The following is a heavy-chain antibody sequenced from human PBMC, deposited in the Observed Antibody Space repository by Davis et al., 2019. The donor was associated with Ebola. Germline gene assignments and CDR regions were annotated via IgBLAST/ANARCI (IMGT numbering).Heavy chain of an antibody. J-gene: IGHJ5*01. Sequence: AASVKVSCKASGYTFSNYYMNWVRQAPGQGLEWMGIINPSGGSTNYAQKFQGRVFMTRDTSTSTVYLELSSLTSEDTAVYFCAREVEPHLPAFDSWGQGTLVTVSS. V-gene: IGHV1-46*01. CDR3: AREVEPHLPAFDS. CDR1: GYTFSNYY. D-gene: IGHD5-24*01. CDR2: INPSGGST.